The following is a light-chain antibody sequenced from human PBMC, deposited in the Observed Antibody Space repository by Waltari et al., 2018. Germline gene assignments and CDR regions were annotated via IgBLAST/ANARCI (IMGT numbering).Light chain of an antibody. CDR1: DRVAIYY. Sequence: EMVLTQSPGPLSLSPGERANLSCRASDRVAIYYLAWFQQKPGQAPGLLIHRASVRAPGIPDMFSGSGSGTDFTLTIGRLEPEDFSVYYCQQYGTSITFGGGTKVEI. J-gene: IGKJ4*01. CDR3: QQYGTSIT. V-gene: IGKV3-20*01. CDR2: RAS.